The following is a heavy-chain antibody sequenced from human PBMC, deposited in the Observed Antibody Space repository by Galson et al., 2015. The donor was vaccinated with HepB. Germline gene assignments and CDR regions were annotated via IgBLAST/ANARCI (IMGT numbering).Heavy chain of an antibody. D-gene: IGHD4-17*01. Sequence: SLRLSCAASGFTFSNYVMSWVRQAPGKGLQWVSGISRSGDSTYYADSVRGRFTISRDNSKHTLFLQMNNLRAEDTAIYYCAKDRDDYGDFLFDSWGQGSLITVSS. V-gene: IGHV3-23*01. CDR1: GFTFSNYV. CDR2: ISRSGDST. CDR3: AKDRDDYGDFLFDS. J-gene: IGHJ4*02.